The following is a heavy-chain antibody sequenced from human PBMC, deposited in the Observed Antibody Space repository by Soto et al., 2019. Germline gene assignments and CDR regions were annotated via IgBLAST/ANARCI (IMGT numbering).Heavy chain of an antibody. Sequence: ASVKVSCKASGYTFTSYDISWVRQAPGQGLEWMGWISAYNGDTNYAQKLQGRVTMTTDTSTSTAYMELRSLRSEDTAVYYCARESVAGTYYYYGMDVWGQGTTVTVSS. J-gene: IGHJ6*02. V-gene: IGHV1-18*01. CDR3: ARESVAGTYYYYGMDV. CDR2: ISAYNGDT. CDR1: GYTFTSYD. D-gene: IGHD6-19*01.